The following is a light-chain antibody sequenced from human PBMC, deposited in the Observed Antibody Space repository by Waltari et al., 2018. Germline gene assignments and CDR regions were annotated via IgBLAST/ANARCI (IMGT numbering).Light chain of an antibody. J-gene: IGKJ4*01. CDR3: QQVNSYPLT. CDR2: AAS. CDR1: QSINNF. V-gene: IGKV1-9*01. Sequence: DIQLTQSPSFLSASLGDRFPVTCRASQSINNFLAWYPQKPGEAPKLLIHAASTLQRGVPSRFRGTGSGIEFILTISSLQPEDFATYYCQQVNSYPLTFGGGTTVEMK.